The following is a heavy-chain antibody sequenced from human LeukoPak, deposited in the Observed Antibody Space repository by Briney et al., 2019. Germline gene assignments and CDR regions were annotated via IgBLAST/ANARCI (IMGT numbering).Heavy chain of an antibody. CDR2: IRRKANSCKK. D-gene: IGHD2-2*01. Sequence: PGGSLRLSCAASGFTLSGSAMDWVRQASGKGLEGVGGIRRKANSCKKAYAASVKGRFTISTDDSNNTAYLQMNTLKTEDTAVYYCTRREGYCSSTSCPAFDYWGQGTLLTVSS. CDR3: TRREGYCSSTSCPAFDY. CDR1: GFTLSGSA. J-gene: IGHJ4*02. V-gene: IGHV3-73*01.